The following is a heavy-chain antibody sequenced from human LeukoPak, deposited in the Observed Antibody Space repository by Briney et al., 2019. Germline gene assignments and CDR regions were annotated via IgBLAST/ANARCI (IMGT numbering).Heavy chain of an antibody. CDR2: VSSSGDRT. J-gene: IGHJ3*02. CDR3: AKDAIVTTPGEAFDI. Sequence: PGGSLRLSCAASGFTFSSYAMSWVRQAPGKGLGWVSGVSSSGDRTYYADSVKGRFTISRDNSKNTLYLQMNSLRAEDTAVYYCAKDAIVTTPGEAFDIWGQGTMVTVSS. CDR1: GFTFSSYA. V-gene: IGHV3-23*01. D-gene: IGHD4-11*01.